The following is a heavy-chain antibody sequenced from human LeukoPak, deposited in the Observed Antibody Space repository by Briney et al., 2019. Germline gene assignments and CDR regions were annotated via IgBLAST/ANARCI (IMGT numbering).Heavy chain of an antibody. Sequence: SLRLSCSAYGFTFSSFGIHWVPQAPVKGLEWVAVIWYDGSNKYYADSVKGRFTIYRDISKNTLYLKMNSMRAEDTAVYYCARDAEYYYDSSGYYPLRYWGQGTLVTVSS. CDR2: IWYDGSNK. J-gene: IGHJ4*02. D-gene: IGHD3-22*01. CDR1: GFTFSSFG. V-gene: IGHV3-33*01. CDR3: ARDAEYYYDSSGYYPLRY.